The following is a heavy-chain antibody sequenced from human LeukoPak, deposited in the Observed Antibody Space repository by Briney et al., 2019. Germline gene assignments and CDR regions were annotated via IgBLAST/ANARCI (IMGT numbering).Heavy chain of an antibody. CDR3: AKAIPYLDRGDAFDV. D-gene: IGHD2-2*03. CDR1: GFSFRKYS. CDR2: ITGREGNA. J-gene: IGHJ3*01. V-gene: IGHV3-23*01. Sequence: PGGALRVSCVAPGFSFRKYSMSWVRQAPGRGVGWVSHITGREGNADASASVKVRFTISRDSSEDTLDLQMDSLKAEATAIYSCAKAIPYLDRGDAFDVWGRGTMVIVSS.